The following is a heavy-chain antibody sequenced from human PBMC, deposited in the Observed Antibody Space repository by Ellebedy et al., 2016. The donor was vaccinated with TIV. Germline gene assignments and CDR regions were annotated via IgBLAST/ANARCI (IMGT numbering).Heavy chain of an antibody. CDR3: AKDSTDKGELLAFDY. D-gene: IGHD1-26*01. Sequence: GGSLRLXXAASGFTFADYAMHWVRQAPGKGLEWVSGISWNSGRIDYADSVKGRFTISRDNAKNSLYLQMNSLRAEDTALYYCAKDSTDKGELLAFDYWGQGTLVTVSS. V-gene: IGHV3-9*01. CDR2: ISWNSGRI. J-gene: IGHJ4*02. CDR1: GFTFADYA.